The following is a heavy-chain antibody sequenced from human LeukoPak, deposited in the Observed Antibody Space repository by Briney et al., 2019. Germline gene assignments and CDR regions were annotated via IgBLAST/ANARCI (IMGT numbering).Heavy chain of an antibody. CDR2: INSGGGAT. J-gene: IGHJ4*02. CDR3: AKGTDGAGSYRPFDY. D-gene: IGHD3-10*01. CDR1: GFTLSSST. Sequence: GGSLRLSCAASGFTLSSSTMSWLRQAPGKGLEWVSAINSGGGATSAESVKGRFTISRDDSKNTLYLQMNSLRAEDTAVYYCAKGTDGAGSYRPFDYWGQGTLVTVSS. V-gene: IGHV3-23*01.